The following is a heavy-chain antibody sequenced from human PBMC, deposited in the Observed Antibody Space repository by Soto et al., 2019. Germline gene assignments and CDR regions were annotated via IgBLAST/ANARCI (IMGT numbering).Heavy chain of an antibody. Sequence: PGGSLRLSCAASGFTFSSDGMHWVRQAPGKGLEWVAVISYDGSNKYYADSVKGRFTISRDNSKNTLYLQMNSLRAEDTAVYYCAKETASITMIVVVISANNPLDYWGQGTLVTVSS. V-gene: IGHV3-30*18. J-gene: IGHJ4*02. CDR2: ISYDGSNK. CDR1: GFTFSSDG. D-gene: IGHD3-22*01. CDR3: AKETASITMIVVVISANNPLDY.